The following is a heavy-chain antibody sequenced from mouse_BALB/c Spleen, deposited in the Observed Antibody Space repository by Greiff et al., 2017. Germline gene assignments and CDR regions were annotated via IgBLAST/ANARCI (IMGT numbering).Heavy chain of an antibody. V-gene: IGHV1-4*01. CDR3: APYYGYYFDY. CDR2: INPSSGYT. J-gene: IGHJ2*01. CDR1: GYTFTSYT. D-gene: IGHD1-2*01. Sequence: QVQLKQSGAELARPGASVKMSCKASGYTFTSYTMHWVNQRPGQGLEWIGYINPSSGYTNYNQKFKDKATLTADKSSSTAYMQLSSLTSEDSAVYYCAPYYGYYFDYWGQGTTLTVSS.